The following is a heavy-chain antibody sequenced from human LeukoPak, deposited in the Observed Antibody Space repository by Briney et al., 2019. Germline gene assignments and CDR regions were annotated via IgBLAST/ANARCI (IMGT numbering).Heavy chain of an antibody. Sequence: SETLSLTCTVSGYSISNGYYWGWIRQPPGKGLGWIGSIYYSGSTYYNPSLKSRVTISVDTSKNQFSLKLSSVTAADTAVYYCATEASGRGENWFDPWGQGTLVTVSS. CDR2: IYYSGST. V-gene: IGHV4-38-2*02. D-gene: IGHD3-10*01. CDR1: GYSISNGYY. J-gene: IGHJ5*02. CDR3: ATEASGRGENWFDP.